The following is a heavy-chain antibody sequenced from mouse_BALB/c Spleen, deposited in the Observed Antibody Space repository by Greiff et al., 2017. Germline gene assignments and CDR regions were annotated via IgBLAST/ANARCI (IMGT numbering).Heavy chain of an antibody. D-gene: IGHD2-14*01. J-gene: IGHJ4*01. CDR1: GYTFTSYW. CDR3: ARGGYRYGDAMDY. V-gene: IGHV1-87*01. CDR2: IYPGDGDT. Sequence: VQLQQSGAELARPGASVKLSCKASGYTFTSYWMQWVKQRPGQGLEWIGAIYPGDGDTRYTQKFKGKATLTADKSSSTAYMQLSSLASEDSAVYYCARGGYRYGDAMDYWGQGTSVTVSS.